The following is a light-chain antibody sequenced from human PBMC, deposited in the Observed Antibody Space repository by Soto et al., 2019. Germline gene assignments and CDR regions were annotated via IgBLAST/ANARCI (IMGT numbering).Light chain of an antibody. CDR1: SNDVGHSSF. Sequence: QSALTQPPSASGSPGQSVTISCTGNSNDVGHSSFISWYQQHPRKGPKLIIYEVSTRPSGVPDRFSGSKSGNTASLSVYGLQDEDEADYFCNAQADNGKHVFGTGSKVTVL. V-gene: IGLV2-8*01. CDR3: NAQADNGKHV. J-gene: IGLJ1*01. CDR2: EVS.